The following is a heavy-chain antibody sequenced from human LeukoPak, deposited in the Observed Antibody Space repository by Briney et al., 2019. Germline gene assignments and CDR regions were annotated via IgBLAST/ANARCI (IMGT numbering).Heavy chain of an antibody. CDR3: ARDRGYYDSSGYYS. D-gene: IGHD3-22*01. V-gene: IGHV3-48*01. CDR1: GFTFSSYS. Sequence: PGGSLRLSCAASGFTFSSYSMNWVRQAPGKGLEWVSYISSSSTIYYADSVKGRFTISRDNAKNSLYLQMNSLRAEDTAVYYCARDRGYYDSSGYYSWGQGTLVTVSS. CDR2: ISSSSTI. J-gene: IGHJ4*02.